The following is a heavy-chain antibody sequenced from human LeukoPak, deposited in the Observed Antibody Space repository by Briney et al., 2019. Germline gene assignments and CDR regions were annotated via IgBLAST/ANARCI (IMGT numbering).Heavy chain of an antibody. D-gene: IGHD4-17*01. CDR1: GVSFSGYY. CDR3: ARGLDYGDYVDAFDI. CDR2: INHSGST. Sequence: SETLSLTCAVYGVSFSGYYWSWIRQPPGKGLEWIGEINHSGSTNYNPSLKSRVTISVDTSKNQFSLKLSSVTAADTAVYYCARGLDYGDYVDAFDIWGQGTMVTVSS. V-gene: IGHV4-34*09. J-gene: IGHJ3*02.